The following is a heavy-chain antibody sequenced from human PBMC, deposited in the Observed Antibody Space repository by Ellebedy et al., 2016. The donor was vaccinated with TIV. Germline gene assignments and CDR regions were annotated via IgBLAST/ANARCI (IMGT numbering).Heavy chain of an antibody. Sequence: GESLKISXKGSGYSFTSYWIGWVRQMPGKGLEWMGIIYPGDSDTRYSPSFQGQVTISADKSISTAYLQWSSLKASDTAMYYCARPRPSYSGYDSAFDIWGQGTMVTVSS. CDR1: GYSFTSYW. J-gene: IGHJ3*02. CDR3: ARPRPSYSGYDSAFDI. V-gene: IGHV5-51*01. D-gene: IGHD5-12*01. CDR2: IYPGDSDT.